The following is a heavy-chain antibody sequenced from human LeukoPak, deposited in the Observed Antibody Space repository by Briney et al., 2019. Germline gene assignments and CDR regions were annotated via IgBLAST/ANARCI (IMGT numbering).Heavy chain of an antibody. J-gene: IGHJ1*01. CDR1: GYSISSGHY. D-gene: IGHD2-2*01. CDR2: IYYSGST. CDR3: ARDGSTSRAAEYFQH. Sequence: SETLSLTCTVSGYSISSGHYWGWIRQPPGKGLEWIGSIYYSGSTYYNPSLKSRVTISVDTSKNQFSLKLSSVTAADTAVYYCARDGSTSRAAEYFQHWGQGTLVTVSS. V-gene: IGHV4-38-2*02.